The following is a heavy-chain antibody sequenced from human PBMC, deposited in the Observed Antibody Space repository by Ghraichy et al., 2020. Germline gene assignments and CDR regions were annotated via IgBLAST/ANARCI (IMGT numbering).Heavy chain of an antibody. CDR2: INADSVNT. D-gene: IGHD2-15*01. CDR3: ARDLKLSHRYYGWDV. CDR1: GYTFTDYA. J-gene: IGHJ6*02. Sequence: ASVKVSCKASGYTFTDYAIHWVRQAPGQCLEWMGWINADSVNTKYSQSLQGRVTTTTDTSASTAFMELSSLRSEDTAVYYCARDLKLSHRYYGWDVWGQGKTVTVSS. V-gene: IGHV1-3*01.